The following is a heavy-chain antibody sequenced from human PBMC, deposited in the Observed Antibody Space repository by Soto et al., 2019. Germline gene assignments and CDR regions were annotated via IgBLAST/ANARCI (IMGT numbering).Heavy chain of an antibody. CDR1: GFTFNNYA. D-gene: IGHD4-4*01. CDR3: AKGASNPDQ. CDR2: ISNSGSGT. J-gene: IGHJ4*02. Sequence: GGSLRLSCAASGFTFNNYAMSWVRQAPGKGLEWVSTISNSGSGTYYADSVKGRFTIFRDNSKNTLYLQMNSLRAEDTAVYYCAKGASNPDQWGQGTLVTVSS. V-gene: IGHV3-23*01.